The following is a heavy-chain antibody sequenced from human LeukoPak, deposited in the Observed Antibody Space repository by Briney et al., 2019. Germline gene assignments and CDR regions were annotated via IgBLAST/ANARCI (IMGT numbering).Heavy chain of an antibody. Sequence: QPGRSLRLSCAASGFTFSSYAMHWVRQAPGKXXXXXXXXSYDGSNKYYADSVKGRFTISRDNSKNTLYLQMNSLRAEDTAVYYCASPGPYGSGSYFDYWGQGTLVTVSS. V-gene: IGHV3-30-3*01. CDR3: ASPGPYGSGSYFDY. CDR1: GFTFSSYA. CDR2: XSYDGSNK. J-gene: IGHJ4*02. D-gene: IGHD3-10*01.